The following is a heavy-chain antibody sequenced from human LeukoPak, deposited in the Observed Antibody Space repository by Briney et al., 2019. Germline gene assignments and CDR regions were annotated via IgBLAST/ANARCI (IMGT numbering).Heavy chain of an antibody. CDR2: ISSSSSYI. Sequence: GGSLRLSCAASGFTFSSYSMNWVRQAPGKGLEWVSSISSSSSYIYYADSVKGRFTISRDNAKNSLYLQMNSLRAEDTAVYYCARVIGRQRYYYMDVWGKGTTVTVSS. J-gene: IGHJ6*03. D-gene: IGHD3-22*01. CDR3: ARVIGRQRYYYMDV. CDR1: GFTFSSYS. V-gene: IGHV3-21*01.